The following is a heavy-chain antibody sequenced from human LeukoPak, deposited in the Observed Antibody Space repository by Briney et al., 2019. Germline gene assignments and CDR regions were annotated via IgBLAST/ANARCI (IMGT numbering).Heavy chain of an antibody. D-gene: IGHD2-2*01. CDR2: IIPIFGTA. V-gene: IGHV1-69*13. Sequence: SVKVSCKASGGTFSSYAISWVRQAPGQGLEWMGGIIPIFGTANYAQKFQGRVTITADESTSTAYMELSSLRSEDTAVYYCASSILGDIVVVPAAIDYHYYGMDVWGQGTTVTVSS. CDR1: GGTFSSYA. CDR3: ASSILGDIVVVPAAIDYHYYGMDV. J-gene: IGHJ6*02.